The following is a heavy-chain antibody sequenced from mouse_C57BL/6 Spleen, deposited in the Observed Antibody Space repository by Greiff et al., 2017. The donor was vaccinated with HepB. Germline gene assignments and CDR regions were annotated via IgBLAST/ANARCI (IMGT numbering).Heavy chain of an antibody. CDR2: IYPGDGDT. CDR3: ARNELRRAWFAY. Sequence: VQLQQSGPELVKPGASVKISCKASGYAFSSSWMNWVKQRPGKGLEWIGRIYPGDGDTNYNGKFKGKATLTADKSSSTAYMQLSSLTSEDSAVYFCARNELRRAWFAYWGQGTLVTVSA. J-gene: IGHJ3*01. V-gene: IGHV1-82*01. D-gene: IGHD1-1*01. CDR1: GYAFSSSW.